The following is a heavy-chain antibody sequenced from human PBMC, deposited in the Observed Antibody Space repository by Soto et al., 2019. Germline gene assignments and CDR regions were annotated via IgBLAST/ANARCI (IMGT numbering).Heavy chain of an antibody. CDR3: ARDLRPLLKGRRGGMDV. CDR1: GFTFRSYG. Sequence: GGSLRLSCAASGFTFRSYGMHWVRQAPGKGFEWVSVLFYDVCNKFFVDSVKGRFTFSRDNSKNTLYLHMNSLRAEDTAVYYCARDLRPLLKGRRGGMDVWGRGTTVIVSS. CDR2: LFYDVCNK. J-gene: IGHJ6*02. V-gene: IGHV3-33*01. D-gene: IGHD2-8*02.